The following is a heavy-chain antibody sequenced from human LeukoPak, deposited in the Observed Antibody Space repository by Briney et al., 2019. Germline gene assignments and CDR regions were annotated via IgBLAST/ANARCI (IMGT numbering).Heavy chain of an antibody. CDR2: INPNSGGT. CDR3: ARGGDYGDEGDY. Sequence: ASVKVSCKASGYTFTGYYMHWVRQAPGQGLEWMGWINPNSGGTNYAQKFQGRVTLTRDMSISTAYMDLRSLRSDDTAVYFCARGGDYGDEGDYWGQGTLITVSS. CDR1: GYTFTGYY. D-gene: IGHD4-17*01. V-gene: IGHV1-2*02. J-gene: IGHJ4*02.